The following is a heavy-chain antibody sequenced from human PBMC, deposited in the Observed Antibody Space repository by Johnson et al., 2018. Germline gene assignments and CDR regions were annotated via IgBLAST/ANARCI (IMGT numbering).Heavy chain of an antibody. CDR3: ARDQRHYYGSGSYYMGHYMDV. V-gene: IGHV3-30*03. CDR1: GFTFSSYG. D-gene: IGHD3-10*01. J-gene: IGHJ6*03. Sequence: QVQLVQSGGGVVQPGRSLRLSCAASGFTFSSYGMHWVRQAPGKGLEWVAVISYDGTNKYYADSVKGRFTISRDNSKNTLYLQRNSLRAEDTAVYYCARDQRHYYGSGSYYMGHYMDVWGKGTTVTVSS. CDR2: ISYDGTNK.